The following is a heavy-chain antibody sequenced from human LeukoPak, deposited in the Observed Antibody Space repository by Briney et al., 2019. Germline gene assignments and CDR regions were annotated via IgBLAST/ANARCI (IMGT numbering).Heavy chain of an antibody. J-gene: IGHJ2*01. V-gene: IGHV4-30-4*01. Sequence: PSQTLSLTCSVSGGSISSGDYYWSWIHQPPGEGLEWIGYIYYSGRPYFNPSLKSRVTISADTSNNQLSLSLSSVTAADTAVYYCARGLRASWYFDLWGRGTLVSVSS. CDR3: ARGLRASWYFDL. CDR2: IYYSGRP. CDR1: GGSISSGDYY. D-gene: IGHD4-17*01.